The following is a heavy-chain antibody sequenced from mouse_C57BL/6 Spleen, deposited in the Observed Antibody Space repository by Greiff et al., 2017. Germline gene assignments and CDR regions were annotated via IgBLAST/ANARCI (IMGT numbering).Heavy chain of an antibody. D-gene: IGHD1-1*01. Sequence: QVQLKESGAELVKPAASVKISCKASGYAFSSYWMNWVKQRPGKGLEWIGQIYPGDGDTNYNGKFKGKATLTADKSSSTAYMQLSSLTSEDSAVYFCARSDYGSSYWYFDVWGTGTTVTVSS. V-gene: IGHV1-80*01. CDR2: IYPGDGDT. CDR3: ARSDYGSSYWYFDV. J-gene: IGHJ1*03. CDR1: GYAFSSYW.